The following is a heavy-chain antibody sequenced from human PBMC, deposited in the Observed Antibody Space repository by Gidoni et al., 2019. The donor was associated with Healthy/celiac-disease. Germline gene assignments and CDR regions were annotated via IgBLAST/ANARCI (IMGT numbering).Heavy chain of an antibody. CDR2: INPNSGGT. D-gene: IGHD2-15*01. J-gene: IGHJ4*02. Sequence: QVQRVQSGAEVKKPGAAVKVSCKASGYTFTGYYMHWVRQAPGQGLEWMGWINPNSGGTNYAQKFQGRVTMTRDTSISTAYMELSRLRSDDTAVYYCARDYCSGGSCYSYWGQGTLVTVSS. CDR1: GYTFTGYY. V-gene: IGHV1-2*02. CDR3: ARDYCSGGSCYSY.